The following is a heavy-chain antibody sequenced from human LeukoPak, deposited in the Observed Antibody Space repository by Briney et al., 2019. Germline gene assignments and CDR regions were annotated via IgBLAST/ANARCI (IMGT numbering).Heavy chain of an antibody. CDR2: IIPIFGTA. Sequence: ASVKVPCKASGGTFSSYAISWVRQAPGQGLEWMGGIIPIFGTANYAQKFQGRVTITADESTSTAYMELSSLRSEDTAVYYCARSPYYYDSSGYSPFDYWGQGTLVTVSS. J-gene: IGHJ4*02. D-gene: IGHD3-22*01. V-gene: IGHV1-69*13. CDR3: ARSPYYYDSSGYSPFDY. CDR1: GGTFSSYA.